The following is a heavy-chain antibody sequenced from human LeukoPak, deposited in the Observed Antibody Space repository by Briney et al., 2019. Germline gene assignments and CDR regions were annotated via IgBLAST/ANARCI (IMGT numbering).Heavy chain of an antibody. Sequence: GASVKVSCKASGYTFSGYAVHWVRRAPGQRFEWMGWINAGNGHTKYSQNFQGRVTITRDSSANIVYMELSSLTSEDTAVYYCARGIWSATRVDYYLDNWGQGTLVTVSS. CDR2: INAGNGHT. CDR3: ARGIWSATRVDYYLDN. CDR1: GYTFSGYA. D-gene: IGHD5-24*01. V-gene: IGHV1-3*01. J-gene: IGHJ4*02.